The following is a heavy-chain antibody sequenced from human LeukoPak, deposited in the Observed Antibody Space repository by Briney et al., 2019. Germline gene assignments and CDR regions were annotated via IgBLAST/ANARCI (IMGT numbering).Heavy chain of an antibody. CDR1: GFTVSSNY. Sequence: GGSLRLSCAASGFTVSSNYMSWVRQAPGKGLEWVSRINSDGSSTSYADSVKGRFTISRDNAKNTLYLQMNSLRAEDTAVYYCARRLGIAARRPLDYWGQGTLATVSS. CDR2: INSDGSST. CDR3: ARRLGIAARRPLDY. J-gene: IGHJ4*02. D-gene: IGHD6-6*01. V-gene: IGHV3-74*01.